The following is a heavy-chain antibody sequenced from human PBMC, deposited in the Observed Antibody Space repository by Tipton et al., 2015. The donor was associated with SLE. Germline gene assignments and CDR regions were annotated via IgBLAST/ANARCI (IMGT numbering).Heavy chain of an antibody. CDR1: GGSISSYY. V-gene: IGHV4-59*08. D-gene: IGHD6-19*01. CDR2: IYYSGST. J-gene: IGHJ4*02. Sequence: TLSLTCTVSGGSISSYYWSWIRQPPGKGLEWIGYIYYSGSTYYNPSLKSRVTISVDTSKNQFSLKLSSVTAADTAVYYCARYSSGWFNNFDYWGQGTLVTVSS. CDR3: ARYSSGWFNNFDY.